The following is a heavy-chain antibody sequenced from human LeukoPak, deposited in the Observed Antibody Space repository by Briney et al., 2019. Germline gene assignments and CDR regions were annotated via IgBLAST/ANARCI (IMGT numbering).Heavy chain of an antibody. J-gene: IGHJ4*02. CDR2: IYYSGST. D-gene: IGHD6-19*01. Sequence: PSETLSLTCTVSGGSISSYYWTWIRQPPEKGLEWIGYIYYSGSTNYNPSLKSRVTISVDTSKNQFSLKLSSVTAADTAVYYCARGRSWPSPVRYSSGWFKGYFDYWGQGTLVTVSS. CDR1: GGSISSYY. CDR3: ARGRSWPSPVRYSSGWFKGYFDY. V-gene: IGHV4-59*12.